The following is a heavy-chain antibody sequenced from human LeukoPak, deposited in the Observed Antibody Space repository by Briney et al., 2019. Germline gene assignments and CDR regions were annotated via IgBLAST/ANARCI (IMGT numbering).Heavy chain of an antibody. CDR3: ARRYYGSGSYSYYFDY. D-gene: IGHD3-10*01. Sequence: GASVKVSCKASGGTFSSYAISWVRQAPGQGLEWMGGIIPIFGTANYAQKFQGRVTITADESTSTAYMELSSLRSEDTAVYYCARRYYGSGSYSYYFDYWGQGTLVTVSS. CDR2: IIPIFGTA. CDR1: GGTFSSYA. V-gene: IGHV1-69*01. J-gene: IGHJ4*02.